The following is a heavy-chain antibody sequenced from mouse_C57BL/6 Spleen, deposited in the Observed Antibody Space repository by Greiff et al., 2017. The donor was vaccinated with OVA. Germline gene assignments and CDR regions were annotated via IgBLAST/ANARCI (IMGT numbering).Heavy chain of an antibody. V-gene: IGHV7-3*01. CDR3: ARSALRSYYFDY. Sequence: EVKLVESGGGLVQPGGSLSLSCAASGFTFTDYYMSWVRQPPGKALEWLGFIRNKANGYTTEYSASVKGRFTISRDNSQSILYLQMNALRAEDSATYYCARSALRSYYFDYWGQGTTLTVSS. J-gene: IGHJ2*01. CDR2: IRNKANGYTT. CDR1: GFTFTDYY. D-gene: IGHD1-1*01.